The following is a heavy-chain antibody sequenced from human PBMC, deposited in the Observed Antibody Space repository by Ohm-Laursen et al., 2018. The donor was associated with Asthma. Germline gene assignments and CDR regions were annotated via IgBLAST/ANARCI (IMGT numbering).Heavy chain of an antibody. Sequence: SVKVSCKASGYIFSATGYYIHWVRQAPGQGLEWMGWISAYNGNTNYAQKLQGRVTMTTDTSTSTAYMELRSLRSDDTAVYYCARDLSFDYWGQGTLVTVSS. CDR1: GYIFSATGYY. J-gene: IGHJ4*02. V-gene: IGHV1-18*04. CDR2: ISAYNGNT. CDR3: ARDLSFDY.